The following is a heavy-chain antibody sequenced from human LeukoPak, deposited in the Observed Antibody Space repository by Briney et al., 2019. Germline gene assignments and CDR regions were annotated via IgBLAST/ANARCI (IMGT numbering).Heavy chain of an antibody. Sequence: PSETLSLTCTVSGGSISSSSYYWGWIRQAPGKGLEWVANIKQDGSEKNYVDSVKGRFTISRDNAKNSLYLQMNSLRVEDTAVYYCARDSPVPAAIQGYFDYWGQGTLVTVSS. D-gene: IGHD2-2*01. CDR1: GGSISSSSYY. CDR2: IKQDGSEK. CDR3: ARDSPVPAAIQGYFDY. V-gene: IGHV3-7*01. J-gene: IGHJ4*02.